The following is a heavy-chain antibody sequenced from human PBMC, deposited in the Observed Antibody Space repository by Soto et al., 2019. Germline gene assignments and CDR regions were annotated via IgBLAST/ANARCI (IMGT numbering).Heavy chain of an antibody. CDR1: GFTFSSYG. D-gene: IGHD2-2*01. CDR3: ARDQGYCSSTSCYDYYYYYMDV. V-gene: IGHV3-33*01. CDR2: IWYDGSNK. J-gene: IGHJ6*03. Sequence: GGSLRLSCAASGFTFSSYGMHWVRQAPGKGLEWVAVIWYDGSNKYYADSVKGRFTISRDNSKNTLYLQMNSLRAEDTAVYYCARDQGYCSSTSCYDYYYYYMDVWGKGTTVTVSS.